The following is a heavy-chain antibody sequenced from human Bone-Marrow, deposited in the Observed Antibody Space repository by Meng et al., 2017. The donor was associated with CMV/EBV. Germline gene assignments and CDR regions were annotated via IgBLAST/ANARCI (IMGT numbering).Heavy chain of an antibody. Sequence: EVQLGESGGGLVKPGGSLRLSCAASGFTFSRYSMNWVRQAPGKGLEWVSSISSTSSYIYYADSVKGRFTMSRDNAKNLLYLQMSSLRAEDTAVYYCARLVGATDWGQGTLVTVSS. V-gene: IGHV3-21*06. CDR2: ISSTSSYI. D-gene: IGHD1-26*01. CDR3: ARLVGATD. CDR1: GFTFSRYS. J-gene: IGHJ1*01.